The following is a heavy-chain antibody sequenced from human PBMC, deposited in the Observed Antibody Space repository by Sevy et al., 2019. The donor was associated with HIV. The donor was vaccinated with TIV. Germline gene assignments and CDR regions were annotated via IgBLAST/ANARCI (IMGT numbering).Heavy chain of an antibody. Sequence: GGSLRLSCAASGFTFSDHYMDWVRQAPGKGLEWIGRSRNKANSYTTEYAASVKGRFPISRDESKNSLYLQMNSLKSEDTAIYYCTRALIVVAGFFRYYHGMDVWGQGTTVTVSS. J-gene: IGHJ6*02. CDR3: TRALIVVAGFFRYYHGMDV. V-gene: IGHV3-72*01. CDR2: SRNKANSYTT. D-gene: IGHD6-19*01. CDR1: GFTFSDHY.